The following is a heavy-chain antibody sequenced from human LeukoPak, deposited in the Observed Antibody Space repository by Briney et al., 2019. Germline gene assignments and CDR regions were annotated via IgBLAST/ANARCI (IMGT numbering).Heavy chain of an antibody. V-gene: IGHV3-23*01. Sequence: GWSLRLSCAASGFTFSSYAMSWVRQAPGKGLKWVSAISGSGGSTYYADSVKGRFTISRDNSKNTLYLQMNSLRAEDTAVYYCASHPRELLLYYFDYWGQGTLVTVSS. CDR3: ASHPRELLLYYFDY. CDR1: GFTFSSYA. D-gene: IGHD1-7*01. CDR2: ISGSGGST. J-gene: IGHJ4*02.